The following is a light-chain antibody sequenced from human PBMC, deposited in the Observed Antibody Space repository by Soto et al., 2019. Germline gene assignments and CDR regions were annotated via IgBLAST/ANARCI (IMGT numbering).Light chain of an antibody. V-gene: IGKV1-5*01. CDR2: DAS. J-gene: IGKJ2*01. CDR3: QHYNGY. CDR1: QNIRSW. Sequence: DMPMTQSPTTLSASVGDRVTITCRASQNIRSWLAWYQQKPGKAPKVLIYDASTLESGVPSRFSGSGFGTEFTITISSLQPDDFATYYRQHYNGYFGQGTKLEIK.